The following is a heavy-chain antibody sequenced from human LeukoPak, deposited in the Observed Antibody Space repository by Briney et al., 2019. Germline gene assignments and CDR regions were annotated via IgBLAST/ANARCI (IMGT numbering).Heavy chain of an antibody. CDR3: AKDSYDYVWGSYPARWYFDY. CDR1: GFIFSDYY. Sequence: GGSLRLSCAASGFIFSDYYMNWIRQAPGKGLEWVSAISGSGGSTYYADSVKGRFTISRDNSKNTLYLQMNSLRAEDTAVYYCAKDSYDYVWGSYPARWYFDYWGQGTLVTVSS. D-gene: IGHD3-16*02. J-gene: IGHJ4*02. CDR2: ISGSGGST. V-gene: IGHV3-23*01.